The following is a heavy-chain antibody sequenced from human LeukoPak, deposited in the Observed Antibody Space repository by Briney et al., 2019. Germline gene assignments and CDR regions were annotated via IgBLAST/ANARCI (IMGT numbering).Heavy chain of an antibody. CDR2: ISSSSSYT. J-gene: IGHJ4*02. CDR1: VFTFSDNH. CDR3: ARDEGGATTAFDF. D-gene: IGHD1-26*01. Sequence: PGGSLRLSCAASVFTFSDNHMSWIRQAPGKGVEGVSYISSSSSYTNYADSVKGRFTISRDNAKNSQYLQMKSLRAEDTAVYYFARDEGGATTAFDFWGQGTLVTVSS. V-gene: IGHV3-11*05.